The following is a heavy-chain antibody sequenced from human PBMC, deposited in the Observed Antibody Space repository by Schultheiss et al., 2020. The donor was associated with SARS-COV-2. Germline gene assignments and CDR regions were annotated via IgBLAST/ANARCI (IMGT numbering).Heavy chain of an antibody. CDR3: AKADNSGSLKHGMDV. CDR1: GFTFSGSA. V-gene: IGHV3-73*01. D-gene: IGHD5-12*01. J-gene: IGHJ6*02. Sequence: GGSLRLSCAASGFTFSGSAMHWVRQASGKGLEWVGRIRSKANSYATAYAASVKGRFTISRDDSKNTAYLQMNSLRVEDTAMYHCAKADNSGSLKHGMDVCGQGITVTVSS. CDR2: IRSKANSYAT.